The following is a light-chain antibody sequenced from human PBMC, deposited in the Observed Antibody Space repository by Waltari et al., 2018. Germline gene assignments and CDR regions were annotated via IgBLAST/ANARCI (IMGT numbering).Light chain of an antibody. J-gene: IGKJ2*03. CDR3: QASYTTPYS. Sequence: DIVMTQSPDSLAVSLGERATINCKSSQSVLFSSNSKNYLAWYQQKPGIAPKLVIYAASTLQSGVPSRFSGSGSGTNFTLTITSLQAEDFATYFCQASYTTPYSFGQGTKVEIK. CDR2: AAS. CDR1: QSVLFSSNSKNY. V-gene: IGKV4-1*01.